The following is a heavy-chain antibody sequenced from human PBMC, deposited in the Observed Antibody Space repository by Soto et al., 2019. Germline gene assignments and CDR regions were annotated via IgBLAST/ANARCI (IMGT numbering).Heavy chain of an antibody. CDR3: ASTRITMARGPMEAFDI. CDR1: GGSISSYY. CDR2: IYYSGST. J-gene: IGHJ3*02. V-gene: IGHV4-59*01. D-gene: IGHD3-10*01. Sequence: SETVSLTCTVSGGSISSYYWSWIRQPPGKGLEWIGYIYYSGSTNYNPSLKSRVTISVDTSKNQFSLKLSSVTAADTAVYYCASTRITMARGPMEAFDIWGQGTMVTVSS.